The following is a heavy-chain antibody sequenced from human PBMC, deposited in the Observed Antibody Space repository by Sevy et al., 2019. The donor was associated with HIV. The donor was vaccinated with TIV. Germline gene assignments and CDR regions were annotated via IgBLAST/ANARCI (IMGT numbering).Heavy chain of an antibody. J-gene: IGHJ3*02. D-gene: IGHD5-18*01. CDR3: ARVVPIQRSGAFDI. CDR1: GYSISSGYY. V-gene: IGHV4-38-2*01. Sequence: SETLSLTCAVSGYSISSGYYWGWIRQPPGKGLEWIGSIYHSGSTYYNPSLKGRVTISVDTSKNQFSLKLSSVTAADTAVYYCARVVPIQRSGAFDIWGQGTMVTVSS. CDR2: IYHSGST.